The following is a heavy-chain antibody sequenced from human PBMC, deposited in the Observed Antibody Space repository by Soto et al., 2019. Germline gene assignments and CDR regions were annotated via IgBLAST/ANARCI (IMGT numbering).Heavy chain of an antibody. D-gene: IGHD3-3*01. Sequence: QLQLQESGPGLVKPSETLSLTCTVSGGSISSSSYYWGWIRQPPGKGLEWIGSIYYSGSTYYNPSLMSRVILTVDTSNNLFSLKLSSGNAEDTAVYYCASSALLRFLEWSGYEYADGMDFWGQGTTVTVSS. J-gene: IGHJ6*02. CDR1: GGSISSSSYY. CDR3: ASSALLRFLEWSGYEYADGMDF. CDR2: IYYSGST. V-gene: IGHV4-39*01.